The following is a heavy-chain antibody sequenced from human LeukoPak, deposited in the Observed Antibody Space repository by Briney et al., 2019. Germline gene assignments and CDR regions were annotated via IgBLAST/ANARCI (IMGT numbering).Heavy chain of an antibody. CDR3: AKGHSAHGTGFDC. V-gene: IGHV3-23*01. CDR1: GLTFNSYG. Sequence: GGSLRLSCAASGLTFNSYGMSWVRQAPGKGLEWVSGISGSGGSTYYADSVKGRLTISRDNSKNTLYLQMNSLRVEDTAVYYCAKGHSAHGTGFDCWGQGTLVAVSS. CDR2: ISGSGGST. J-gene: IGHJ4*02. D-gene: IGHD1-14*01.